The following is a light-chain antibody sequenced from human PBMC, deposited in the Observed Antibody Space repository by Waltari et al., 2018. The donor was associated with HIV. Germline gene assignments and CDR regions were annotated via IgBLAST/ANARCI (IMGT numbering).Light chain of an antibody. J-gene: IGKJ4*01. CDR2: GAS. Sequence: PGERATLSCRASQSVRSASLAWYQQKPGQAPRLLIYGASSRAPGIPDRFSGSGAVTDFILTISRLEPEDCAVYYCQQYAASPLTFGGGTNVEIK. CDR1: QSVRSAS. V-gene: IGKV3-20*01. CDR3: QQYAASPLT.